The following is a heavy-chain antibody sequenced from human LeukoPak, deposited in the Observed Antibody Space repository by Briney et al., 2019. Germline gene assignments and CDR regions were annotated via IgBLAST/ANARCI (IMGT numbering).Heavy chain of an antibody. CDR1: GGFFSGYF. CDR3: ARGPAAATRYYYYYGMDV. J-gene: IGHJ6*02. D-gene: IGHD2-15*01. CDR2: INHSGST. Sequence: LSEAPSLTCSVYGGFFSGYFWSWIRQPPGKGPAWVGGINHSGSTNYNPSLKSRVTISVDTSKNQFSLKLSSVTAADTAVYYCARGPAAATRYYYYYGMDVWGQGTTVTVSS. V-gene: IGHV4-34*01.